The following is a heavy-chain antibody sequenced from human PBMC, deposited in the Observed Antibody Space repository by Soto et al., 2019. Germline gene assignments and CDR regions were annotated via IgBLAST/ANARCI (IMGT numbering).Heavy chain of an antibody. Sequence: PGGSLRLSCAASGFTFSSYSMNWVRQAPGKGLEWVSSISSSSSYIYYADSVKGRFTISRDNAKNSLYLQMNSLRAEDTAVYYCARSLYCTNGVCYTYTPDYWGQGTLVTVSS. J-gene: IGHJ4*02. CDR1: GFTFSSYS. CDR2: ISSSSSYI. V-gene: IGHV3-21*01. CDR3: ARSLYCTNGVCYTYTPDY. D-gene: IGHD2-8*01.